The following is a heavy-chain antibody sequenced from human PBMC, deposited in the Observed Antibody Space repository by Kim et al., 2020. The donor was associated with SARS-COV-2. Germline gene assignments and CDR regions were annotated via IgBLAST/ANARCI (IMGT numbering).Heavy chain of an antibody. Sequence: GGSLRLSCAVSGFTFSSHAMTWVRQAPGKGLEWVSDISCSGGYTYYADSVKGRFTISRDNSKNTLYLQMNSLRAEDTAVYYCANSEDYYDSSGYYSRTLYFYGMDVWGQGTTVTVSS. CDR3: ANSEDYYDSSGYYSRTLYFYGMDV. J-gene: IGHJ6*02. V-gene: IGHV3-23*01. D-gene: IGHD3-22*01. CDR2: ISCSGGYT. CDR1: GFTFSSHA.